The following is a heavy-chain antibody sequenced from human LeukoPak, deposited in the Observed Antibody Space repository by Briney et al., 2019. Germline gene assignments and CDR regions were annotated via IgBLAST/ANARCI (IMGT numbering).Heavy chain of an antibody. J-gene: IGHJ4*02. Sequence: PGGSLRLSCTASGFTFSSSAMSWVRQAPGKGLEWVSSISSSSSYIYYADSVKGRFTISRDNAKNSLYLQMNSLRAEDTAVYYCARGASIDYWGQGTLVTVSS. CDR1: GFTFSSSA. V-gene: IGHV3-21*01. CDR3: ARGASIDY. CDR2: ISSSSSYI. D-gene: IGHD2/OR15-2a*01.